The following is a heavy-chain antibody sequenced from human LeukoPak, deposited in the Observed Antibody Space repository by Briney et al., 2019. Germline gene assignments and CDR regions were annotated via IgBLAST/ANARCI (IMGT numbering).Heavy chain of an antibody. J-gene: IGHJ6*02. CDR2: IYYSGST. CDR1: GGSISSGGYY. D-gene: IGHD3-9*01. CDR3: ASVLRYFDWPYPTHYGMDV. V-gene: IGHV4-31*03. Sequence: SETLSLTCTVSGGSISSGGYYWSWIRQHPGKGLEWIGYIYYSGSTYYNPSLKSRVTISVDTSKNQFSLKLSSVTAADTAVYYCASVLRYFDWPYPTHYGMDVWGQGTTVTVSS.